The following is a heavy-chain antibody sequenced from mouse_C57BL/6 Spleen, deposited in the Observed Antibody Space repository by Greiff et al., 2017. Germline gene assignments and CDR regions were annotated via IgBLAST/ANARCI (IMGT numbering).Heavy chain of an antibody. J-gene: IGHJ1*03. CDR3: ARGALDPWYFDV. V-gene: IGHV1-53*01. CDR2: INPSNGGP. Sequence: QVHVKQPGTELVKPGASVKLSCKASGYTFTSYWLHWVKKRPGQGLEWIGNINPSNGGPNYNEKFKSKATLTVDKSSSTAYMQLSSLTSEDSAVYYCARGALDPWYFDVWGTGTTVTVSS. CDR1: GYTFTSYW.